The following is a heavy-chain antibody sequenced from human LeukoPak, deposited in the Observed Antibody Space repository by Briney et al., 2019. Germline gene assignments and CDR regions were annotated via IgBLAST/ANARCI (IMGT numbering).Heavy chain of an antibody. CDR1: GFTFSSYA. J-gene: IGHJ5*02. V-gene: IGHV3-23*01. CDR3: AKGAYCSSTSCYISWFDP. Sequence: GGSLRLSCAASGFTFSSYAMGWVRQAPGKGLEWVSAISGSGGSTYYADSVKGRFTISRDNSKNTLYLQMNSLRAEDTAVYYCAKGAYCSSTSCYISWFDPWGQGTLVTVSS. CDR2: ISGSGGST. D-gene: IGHD2-2*02.